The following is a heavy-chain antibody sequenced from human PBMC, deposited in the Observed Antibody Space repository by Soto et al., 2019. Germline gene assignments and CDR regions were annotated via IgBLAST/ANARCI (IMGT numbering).Heavy chain of an antibody. J-gene: IGHJ4*02. CDR3: AHRVLRTVFGLVTTTAIYFDF. V-gene: IGHV2-5*02. CDR2: IYWDDDK. D-gene: IGHD3-3*01. CDR1: GFSLTTSGVG. Sequence: QITLNESGPTVVRPTETLTLTCRFSGFSLTTSGVGVGWVRQSPGKAPEWLALIYWDDDKRYSESLKSRLTITRDTSRNRVVRTVANLDPTDTATYYCAHRVLRTVFGLVTTTAIYFDFWGQGTPVAVSS.